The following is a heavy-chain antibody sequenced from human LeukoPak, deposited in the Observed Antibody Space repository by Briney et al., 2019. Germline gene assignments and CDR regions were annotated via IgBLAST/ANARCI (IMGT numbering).Heavy chain of an antibody. CDR3: ARGAYYYDSSGQEDAFDI. Sequence: GGSLRLSCAASGFTFSSYDMHGVRQATGKGLEWVSAIGTAGDTYYPGYVKGRFTSSRENAKNSLYLQMNSLRAGDTAVYYCARGAYYYDSSGQEDAFDIWGQGTMVTVSS. CDR2: IGTAGDT. D-gene: IGHD3-22*01. J-gene: IGHJ3*02. V-gene: IGHV3-13*01. CDR1: GFTFSSYD.